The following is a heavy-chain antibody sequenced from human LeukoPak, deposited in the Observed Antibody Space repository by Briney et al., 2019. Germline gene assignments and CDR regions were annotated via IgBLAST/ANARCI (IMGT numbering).Heavy chain of an antibody. V-gene: IGHV3-64*01. J-gene: IGHJ4*02. CDR2: ISNIGGST. D-gene: IGHD1-26*01. CDR3: ARGDSGSHLDY. CDR1: GFTFSSYA. Sequence: GGSLRLSCVASGFTFSSYAMHWVRQAPGKGLEYVSAISNIGGSTYYANSVKGRFTISRDNSQNTLSLQMGSLRAEDKAVYYCARGDSGSHLDYWGQGSLVTVSS.